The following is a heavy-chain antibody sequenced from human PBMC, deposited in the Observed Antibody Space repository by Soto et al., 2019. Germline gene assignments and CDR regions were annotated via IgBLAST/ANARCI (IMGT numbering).Heavy chain of an antibody. J-gene: IGHJ4*02. V-gene: IGHV3-21*01. CDR3: ARGGAARTHFDY. Sequence: GESLKISCAASGFTFSSYSMNWVRQAPGKGLEWVSSISSSSSYIYYADSVKGRFTISRDNAKNSLYLQMNSLRAEDTAVYYCARGGAARTHFDYWGQGTLVTVSS. CDR1: GFTFSSYS. D-gene: IGHD6-6*01. CDR2: ISSSSSYI.